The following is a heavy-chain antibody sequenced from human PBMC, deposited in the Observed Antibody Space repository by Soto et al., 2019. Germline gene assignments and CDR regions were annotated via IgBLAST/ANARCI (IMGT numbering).Heavy chain of an antibody. Sequence: GGSLRLSCAASGFTFSSYWMSWVRQAPGKGLEWVANIKQDGSEKYYVDSVKGRFTISRDNAKNSLYLQMNSLRAEDTAVYYCASHRTTNYYYYCCMDVWGQGTTGTVSS. V-gene: IGHV3-7*01. CDR3: ASHRTTNYYYYCCMDV. CDR1: GFTFSSYW. CDR2: IKQDGSEK. J-gene: IGHJ6*02. D-gene: IGHD1-7*01.